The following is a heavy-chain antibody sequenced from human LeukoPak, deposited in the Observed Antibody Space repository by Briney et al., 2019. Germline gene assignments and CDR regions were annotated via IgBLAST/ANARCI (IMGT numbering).Heavy chain of an antibody. J-gene: IGHJ4*02. CDR3: ARDLYADFWSGSVFDY. D-gene: IGHD3-3*01. CDR2: ISGSGGTT. CDR1: GFSFSNYA. V-gene: IGHV3-23*01. Sequence: GGSLRLSCEASGFSFSNYATSWVRQAPGKGLEWVSGISGSGGTTYYAGSVKGRFTISRDISKNTLYLQMSSLRAGDTAVYYCARDLYADFWSGSVFDYWGRGTLVTVSS.